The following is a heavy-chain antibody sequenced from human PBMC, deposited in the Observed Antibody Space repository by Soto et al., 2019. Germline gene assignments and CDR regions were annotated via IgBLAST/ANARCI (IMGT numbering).Heavy chain of an antibody. D-gene: IGHD3-10*01. CDR2: IYHSGST. Sequence: PSETLSLTCAVSSVSISSLNWWTWVRQPPGKGLEWIGEIYHSGSTNYNPSFKSRVTMSVDKSNNQFSLNLSSVTAADTGVYYCARYASGSSYFDHWGQGTLVTVSS. V-gene: IGHV4-4*02. CDR1: SVSISSLNW. CDR3: ARYASGSSYFDH. J-gene: IGHJ4*02.